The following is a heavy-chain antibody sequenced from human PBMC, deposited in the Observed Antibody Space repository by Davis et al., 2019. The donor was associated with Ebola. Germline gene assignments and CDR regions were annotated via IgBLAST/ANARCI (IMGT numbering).Heavy chain of an antibody. CDR3: ARGRWLQNDAFDI. D-gene: IGHD5-24*01. Sequence: GESLKISCTASGYIFSNYWIGWVRQMPGKGLEWMGIIYPGDSDTRYSPSFQGQVTISADKSISTAYLQWSSLKASDTAMYYCARGRWLQNDAFDIWGQGTMVTVSS. J-gene: IGHJ3*02. CDR1: GYIFSNYW. CDR2: IYPGDSDT. V-gene: IGHV5-51*01.